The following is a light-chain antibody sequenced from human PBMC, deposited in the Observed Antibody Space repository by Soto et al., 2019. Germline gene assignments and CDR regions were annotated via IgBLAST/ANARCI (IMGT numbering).Light chain of an antibody. CDR3: QHYDGSPYT. J-gene: IGKJ2*01. V-gene: IGKV3-20*01. CDR1: QSVSSNY. CDR2: GAS. Sequence: EIVLTQSPGTLSLSSGERATLSCRASQSVSSNYLAWYQQKPGQAPRLLIYGASSRATGIPDRFSGSGSGTDFTLTISRLEPDDFAVYYCQHYDGSPYTFGQGTELEI.